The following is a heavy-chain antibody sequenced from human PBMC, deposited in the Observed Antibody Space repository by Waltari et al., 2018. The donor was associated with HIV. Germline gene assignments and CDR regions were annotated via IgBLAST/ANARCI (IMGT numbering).Heavy chain of an antibody. Sequence: QVQLQESGPGLVKPSQTLSPTCTVSGGSIRSGSYYWSWLRQPAGKGLEWIGRIYTSGSTNYNPSLKSRVTISVDTSKNQFSLKLSSVTAADTAVYYCARRGIQLWFYAFDIWGQGTMVTVSS. CDR1: GGSIRSGSYY. CDR3: ARRGIQLWFYAFDI. D-gene: IGHD5-18*01. V-gene: IGHV4-61*02. CDR2: IYTSGST. J-gene: IGHJ3*02.